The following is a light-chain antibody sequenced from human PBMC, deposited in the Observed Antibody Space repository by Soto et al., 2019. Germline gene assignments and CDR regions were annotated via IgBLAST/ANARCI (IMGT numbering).Light chain of an antibody. J-gene: IGKJ1*01. CDR3: QHCSSWSGA. CDR2: KAS. CDR1: QTISSW. Sequence: DIQMTQSPSTLSGSVGERVTITCRASQTISSWLAWYQQKPGKAPKLLIYKASTIKSGVPARFSGSGSGTEFTLTISSLQPDDFATYYCQHCSSWSGAFGQGTKVDIK. V-gene: IGKV1-5*03.